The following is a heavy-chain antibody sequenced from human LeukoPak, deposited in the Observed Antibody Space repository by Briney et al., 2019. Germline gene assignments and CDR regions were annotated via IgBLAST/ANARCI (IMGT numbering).Heavy chain of an antibody. CDR1: GFTFSSYE. Sequence: RGSLRLSCAASGFTFSSYEMNWVRQAPGKGLEWVSYIGSSGSTVYYADSVKGRFTISRDNAKNSLYLQMNSLRDEDTAVYYCARDYGGSSPFDYWGQGTLVTVSS. CDR3: ARDYGGSSPFDY. CDR2: IGSSGSTV. J-gene: IGHJ4*02. V-gene: IGHV3-48*03. D-gene: IGHD4-23*01.